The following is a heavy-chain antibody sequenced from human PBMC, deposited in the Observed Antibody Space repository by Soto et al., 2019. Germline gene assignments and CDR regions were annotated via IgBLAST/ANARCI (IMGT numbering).Heavy chain of an antibody. V-gene: IGHV1-69*13. D-gene: IGHD6-13*01. CDR3: AREFIRYSGGWSTCGYGMDV. J-gene: IGHJ6*02. CDR1: GNIFRTYA. Sequence: ASPLKSAGKASGNIFRTYATTWLRQAPGQGLEWMGGIIPIFGTANYAQKFQGRVTITADESTSTAYMELSSLRSEDTAVYYCAREFIRYSGGWSTCGYGMDVWGQGTRVTVSS. CDR2: IIPIFGTA.